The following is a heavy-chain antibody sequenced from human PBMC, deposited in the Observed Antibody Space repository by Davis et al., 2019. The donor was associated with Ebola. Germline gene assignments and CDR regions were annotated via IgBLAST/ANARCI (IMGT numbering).Heavy chain of an antibody. V-gene: IGHV3-30-3*01. CDR1: GFTFSNYA. CDR2: ISYDGGKT. D-gene: IGHD1-14*01. Sequence: GESLKISCAASGFTFSNYAMYWLRQAPRKGLEWLGVISYDGGKTYYADSVKGRFTVSTDNSKQTLYLQMNSLRAEDTALYHCARDAAQGDHHYYGMDVWGQGTTVTVSS. CDR3: ARDAAQGDHHYYGMDV. J-gene: IGHJ6*02.